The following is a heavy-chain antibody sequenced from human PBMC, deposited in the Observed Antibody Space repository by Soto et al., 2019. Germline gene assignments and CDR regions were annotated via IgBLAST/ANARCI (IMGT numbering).Heavy chain of an antibody. J-gene: IGHJ4*02. CDR1: GFTFDDYA. Sequence: ESGGGLVQPGRSLRLSCAASGFTFDDYAMHWVRQAPGKGLEWVSGISWNSGSIGYADSVKGRFTISRDNAKNSLYLQMNSLRAEDTALYYCAKDRVATITGVDYWGQGTLVTVSS. CDR3: AKDRVATITGVDY. D-gene: IGHD5-12*01. CDR2: ISWNSGSI. V-gene: IGHV3-9*01.